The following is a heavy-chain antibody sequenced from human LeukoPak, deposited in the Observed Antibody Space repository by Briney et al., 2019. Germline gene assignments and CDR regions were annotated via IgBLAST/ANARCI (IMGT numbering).Heavy chain of an antibody. CDR2: IYYNGST. Sequence: SETLSLTCTVPGGSINNYYWSWIRQPPGKGLEWIGYIYYNGSTNYNSSFKSRVTISVDTSKNQFSLGLSSVTAADTAVYYCAIHVLGSTTRLGPWGQGTLVTVSS. V-gene: IGHV4-59*01. D-gene: IGHD2/OR15-2a*01. CDR1: GGSINNYY. J-gene: IGHJ5*02. CDR3: AIHVLGSTTRLGP.